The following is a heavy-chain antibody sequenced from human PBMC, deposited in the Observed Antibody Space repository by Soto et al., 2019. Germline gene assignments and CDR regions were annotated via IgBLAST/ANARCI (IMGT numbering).Heavy chain of an antibody. Sequence: SVKVSCKASGGTFSSYAISWVRQAPGQGLEWMGGIIPIFGTANYAQKFQGRVTITADESTSTAYMELSSLRSEDTAVYYCARARGYSSFGLWYYYYGMDVWGQGTTVTVSS. CDR1: GGTFSSYA. CDR2: IIPIFGTA. V-gene: IGHV1-69*13. CDR3: ARARGYSSFGLWYYYYGMDV. D-gene: IGHD6-13*01. J-gene: IGHJ6*02.